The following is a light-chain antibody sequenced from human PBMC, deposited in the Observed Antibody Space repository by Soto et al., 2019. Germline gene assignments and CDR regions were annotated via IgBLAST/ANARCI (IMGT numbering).Light chain of an antibody. CDR2: GAS. J-gene: IGKJ1*01. V-gene: IGKV3D-15*01. CDR3: QQYNNWSWT. Sequence: EIVLTQSPGTLSLSPGERATFSCRASQSVSSSYIAWYQQKRGQAPRRLIYGASIRATGIPDRFSGSGSGTEFTLTISSLQSEDFAIYYCQQYNNWSWTFGQGTKVDIK. CDR1: QSVSSSY.